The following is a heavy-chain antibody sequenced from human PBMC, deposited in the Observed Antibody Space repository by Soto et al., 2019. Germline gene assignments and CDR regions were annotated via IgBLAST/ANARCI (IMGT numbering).Heavy chain of an antibody. CDR2: ISTYNDNT. Sequence: GASVKVSCKASGYTFFTYGISWVRQAPGHGLEWMGWISTYNDNTKYAQKFQGRVTMTADTSTSTAYMELTSLRSDDTAVYYCARDPATDYYDTSGYYQPLNWGQGTLVTVPQ. V-gene: IGHV1-18*01. D-gene: IGHD3-22*01. CDR3: ARDPATDYYDTSGYYQPLN. J-gene: IGHJ4*02. CDR1: GYTFFTYG.